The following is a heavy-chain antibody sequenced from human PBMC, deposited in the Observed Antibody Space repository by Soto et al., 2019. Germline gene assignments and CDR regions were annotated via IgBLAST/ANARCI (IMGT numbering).Heavy chain of an antibody. V-gene: IGHV3-9*01. Sequence: EVHLVESGGGLVQPGRSLRLSCAASGFTFDDFAMHWVRQVPGKGLEWVSSISWNSGNIVYADSVKGRLTISRDSAKNSLYLQMNSLRTEDTALYYCAKGAVTSIFCYFDYWGQGTLVTVSS. CDR1: GFTFDDFA. CDR3: AKGAVTSIFCYFDY. D-gene: IGHD3-3*01. J-gene: IGHJ4*02. CDR2: ISWNSGNI.